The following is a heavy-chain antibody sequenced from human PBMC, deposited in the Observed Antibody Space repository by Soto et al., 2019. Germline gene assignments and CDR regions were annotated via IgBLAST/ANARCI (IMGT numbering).Heavy chain of an antibody. CDR2: IYYSGST. Sequence: PSETLSLTCTVSGGSISSYYWSWIRQPPGKGLEWIGYIYYSGSTNYNPSLKSRVTISVDTSKNQFSLKLSSVTAADTAVYYCARHAGDFWSGYYYYYYYMDVWGKGTMVTVSS. CDR3: ARHAGDFWSGYYYYYYYMDV. CDR1: GGSISSYY. D-gene: IGHD3-3*01. V-gene: IGHV4-59*08. J-gene: IGHJ6*03.